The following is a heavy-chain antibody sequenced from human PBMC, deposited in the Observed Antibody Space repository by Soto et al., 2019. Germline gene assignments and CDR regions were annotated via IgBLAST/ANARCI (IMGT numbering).Heavy chain of an antibody. J-gene: IGHJ4*02. CDR2: ISYDGSNK. CDR1: GFTFSSYA. V-gene: IGHV3-30-3*01. CDR3: ARARTGIAAAAFDY. Sequence: GSLRLSCAASGFTFSSYAMHWVRQAPGKGLEWVAVISYDGSNKYYADSVKGRFTISRDNSKNTLYLQMNSLRAEDTAVYYCARARTGIAAAAFDYWGQGTLVTVSS. D-gene: IGHD6-13*01.